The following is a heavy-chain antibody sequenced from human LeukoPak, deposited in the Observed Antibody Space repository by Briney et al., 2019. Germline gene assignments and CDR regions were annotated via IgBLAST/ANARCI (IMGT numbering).Heavy chain of an antibody. D-gene: IGHD3-22*01. V-gene: IGHV1-69*04. Sequence: GASVKVSCKASGGTFSSYAISWVRQAPGQGLEWMGRIIPILGIANYAQKFQGRVTITADKSTSTAYMELSSLRSEDTAVYYCASGYYYDSEGAFDIWGQGTMVTVSS. J-gene: IGHJ3*02. CDR3: ASGYYYDSEGAFDI. CDR1: GGTFSSYA. CDR2: IIPILGIA.